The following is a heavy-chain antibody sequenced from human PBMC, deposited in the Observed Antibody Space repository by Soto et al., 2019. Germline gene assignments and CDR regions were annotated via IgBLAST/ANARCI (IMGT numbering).Heavy chain of an antibody. J-gene: IGHJ4*02. Sequence: EVQLVESGGGLVQPGGSLRLSCAASGFTFSSYWMHWVRQAPGKGLVWVSRVNPDGSDTSYADSVKGRFTISRDNAKNTLYLQRNSLRAEDTAVYYCARVAVGSYYFDYWGQGTLLTVSS. CDR2: VNPDGSDT. CDR1: GFTFSSYW. CDR3: ARVAVGSYYFDY. D-gene: IGHD6-13*01. V-gene: IGHV3-74*01.